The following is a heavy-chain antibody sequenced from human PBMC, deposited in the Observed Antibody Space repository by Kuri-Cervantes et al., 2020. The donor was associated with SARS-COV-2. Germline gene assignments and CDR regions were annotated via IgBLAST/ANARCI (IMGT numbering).Heavy chain of an antibody. V-gene: IGHV4-39*01. CDR1: GGPISSSSYY. Sequence: SETLSLTCTVSGGPISSSSYYWGWIRQPPGKGLEWIGSIYYSGSTYYTPSLKCRVTISVDTSKNTFSLKLSSVTAADTAVYYCARALRILYYGMDVWGQGTTVTVSS. CDR2: IYYSGST. CDR3: ARALRILYYGMDV. J-gene: IGHJ6*02.